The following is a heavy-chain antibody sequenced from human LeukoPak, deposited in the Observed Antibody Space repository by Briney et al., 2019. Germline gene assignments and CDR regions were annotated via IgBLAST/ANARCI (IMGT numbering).Heavy chain of an antibody. CDR2: ISSSSSYI. J-gene: IGHJ1*01. CDR1: GFTFSSYS. Sequence: GGSLRLSCAASGFTFSSYSMNWVRQAAGKGLEWVSSISSSSSYIYYADSVKGRFTISRDNSKNTLYLQMGSLRAEDMAVYYCARDNSQDNYDSSGYLAEYFQHWGQGTLVTVSS. D-gene: IGHD3-22*01. CDR3: ARDNSQDNYDSSGYLAEYFQH. V-gene: IGHV3-21*01.